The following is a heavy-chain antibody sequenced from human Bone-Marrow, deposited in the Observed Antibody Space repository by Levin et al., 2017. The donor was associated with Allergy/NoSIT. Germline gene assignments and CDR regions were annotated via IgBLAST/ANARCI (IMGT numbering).Heavy chain of an antibody. Sequence: GESLKISCKASGFDFTNDWIAWVRQMPGKGLELMGLVYPADSDTRYSPSFQGHVTISADKSIRTAYLQWSSLKASDTAVYYCARSMGRSYYFYYYALDVWGQGTTVTVSS. D-gene: IGHD1-26*01. CDR1: GFDFTNDW. J-gene: IGHJ6*02. CDR3: ARSMGRSYYFYYYALDV. V-gene: IGHV5-51*01. CDR2: VYPADSDT.